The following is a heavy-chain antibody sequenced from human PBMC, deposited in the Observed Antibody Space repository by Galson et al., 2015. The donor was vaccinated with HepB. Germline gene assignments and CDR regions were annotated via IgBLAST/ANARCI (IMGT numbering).Heavy chain of an antibody. CDR3: ARGNYSSGWIGMVDYYYYGMDV. CDR2: IIPIFGIA. V-gene: IGHV1-69*13. D-gene: IGHD6-19*01. Sequence: SVKVSCKASGGTFSSYAISWVRQAPGQGLEWMGGIIPIFGIANYAQKFQGRVTITADESTSTACMELSSLRSEDTAVYYCARGNYSSGWIGMVDYYYYGMDVWGQGTTVTVSS. CDR1: GGTFSSYA. J-gene: IGHJ6*02.